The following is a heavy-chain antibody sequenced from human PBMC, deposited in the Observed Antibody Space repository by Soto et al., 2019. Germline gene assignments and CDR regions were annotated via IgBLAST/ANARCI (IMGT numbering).Heavy chain of an antibody. CDR2: IKQDGSEK. V-gene: IGHV3-7*03. CDR3: ARGVVWYSPSFDY. J-gene: IGHJ4*02. Sequence: EVQLVESGGGLVQPGGSLRLSCAASGFIFNNYWMSWVRQAPGKGLEWVATIKQDGSEKFYVDSVKGRFTISRDNAKKSLYLHMNTLRAEDTALYYCARGVVWYSPSFDYWGQGTVVTVSS. CDR1: GFIFNNYW. D-gene: IGHD6-13*01.